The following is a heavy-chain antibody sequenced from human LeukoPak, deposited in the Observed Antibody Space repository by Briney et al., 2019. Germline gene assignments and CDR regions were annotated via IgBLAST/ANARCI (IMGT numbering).Heavy chain of an antibody. CDR3: TTNGGQPGPYYYYYGMDV. CDR1: GFTFSSYA. V-gene: IGHV3-23*01. CDR2: ISGSGGST. J-gene: IGHJ6*02. D-gene: IGHD1-14*01. Sequence: PGGSLRLSCVASGFTFSSYAMSWVRQAPGKGLEWVSAISGSGGSTYYADSVKGRFTISRDNSKNTVYLQMNSLRAEDTAVYYCTTNGGQPGPYYYYYGMDVWGQGTTVTVSS.